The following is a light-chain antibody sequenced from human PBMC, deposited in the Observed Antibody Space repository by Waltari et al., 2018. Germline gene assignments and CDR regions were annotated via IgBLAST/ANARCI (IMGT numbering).Light chain of an antibody. J-gene: IGKJ4*01. CDR1: QSVSSS. CDR2: DAS. CDR3: QQRSAWPT. Sequence: EIVLTQSPATLSLSPGERATLSCRASQSVSSSLGWYQQEPGQAPRLLIYDASNRATGIPARFSGSGSGTDFTLTISSLEPEDFAIYYCQQRSAWPTFGGGTKVEIK. V-gene: IGKV3-11*01.